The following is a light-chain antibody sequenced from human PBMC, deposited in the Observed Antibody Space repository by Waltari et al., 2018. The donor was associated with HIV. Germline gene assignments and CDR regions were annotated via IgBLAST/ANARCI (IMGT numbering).Light chain of an antibody. CDR3: QQYNSYPWT. CDR2: KAS. Sequence: DIQMTQSPSTLSASVGDRVTITCRASQSISSWLAWYQQKPGKAPKLLIYKASSLESGVPSRFSGRGSGTEFTLTISSLQPYEFATYYCQQYNSYPWTCGQGTKVEIK. V-gene: IGKV1-5*03. CDR1: QSISSW. J-gene: IGKJ1*01.